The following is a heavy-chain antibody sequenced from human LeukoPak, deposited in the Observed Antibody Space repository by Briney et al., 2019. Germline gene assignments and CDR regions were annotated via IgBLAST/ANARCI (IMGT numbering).Heavy chain of an antibody. V-gene: IGHV1-2*02. D-gene: IGHD3-3*01. CDR2: INPNSGGA. Sequence: ASVKVSCKASGYTFTGYYMHWVRQAPGQGLEWMGWINPNSGGANYAQKFQGRVTITTDESTSTAYMELSSLRSEDTAVYYCARGGRLPYPYYFDYWGQGTLVTVSS. CDR1: GYTFTGYY. J-gene: IGHJ4*02. CDR3: ARGGRLPYPYYFDY.